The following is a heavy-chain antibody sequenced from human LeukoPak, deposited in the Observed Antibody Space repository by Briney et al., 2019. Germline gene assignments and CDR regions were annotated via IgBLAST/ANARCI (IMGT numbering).Heavy chain of an antibody. Sequence: GGSLRLSCAASGFTVSSNYMSWVRQAPGKGLEWVSVIYSGGSTYYADSVKGRFTISRDNSKNTLYLQMNSLRAEDTAVYYCARGQVVVIAGAAFDIWGQGTMVTVSS. V-gene: IGHV3-53*01. CDR3: ARGQVVVIAGAAFDI. CDR2: IYSGGST. CDR1: GFTVSSNY. J-gene: IGHJ3*02. D-gene: IGHD2-21*01.